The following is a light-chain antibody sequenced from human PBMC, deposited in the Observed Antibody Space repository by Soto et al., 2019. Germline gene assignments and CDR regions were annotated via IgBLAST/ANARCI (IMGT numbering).Light chain of an antibody. CDR1: SSNIGNNF. V-gene: IGLV1-51*02. CDR2: ENN. J-gene: IGLJ2*01. CDR3: GTWDTSLSAGV. Sequence: QAVVTQPPSVSAAPGQKVSISCSGSSSNIGNNFVSWYQQLPGTAPKLLIFENNKRPSEIPDRFSGSKSGTSATLGITGLQTGDEADYYCGTWDTSLSAGVFGGGTKLTVL.